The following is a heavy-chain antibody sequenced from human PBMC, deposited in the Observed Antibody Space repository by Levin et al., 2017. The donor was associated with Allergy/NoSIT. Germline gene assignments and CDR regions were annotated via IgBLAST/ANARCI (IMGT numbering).Heavy chain of an antibody. CDR3: ARDSGAYGWALDD. CDR1: GVTVSTYA. D-gene: IGHD2-8*02. J-gene: IGHJ4*02. V-gene: IGHV1-69*01. Sequence: KISCKPSGVTVSTYAFTWVRQAPGQGLEWMGGVSPMFGTANYSEKFQDRLTTTADDPTTTVYMELRNLRSEDTALYYCARDSGAYGWALDDWGQGTLVTVS. CDR2: VSPMFGTA.